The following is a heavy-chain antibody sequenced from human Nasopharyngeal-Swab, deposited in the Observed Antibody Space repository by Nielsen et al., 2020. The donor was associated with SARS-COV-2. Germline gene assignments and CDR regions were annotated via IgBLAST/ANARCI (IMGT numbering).Heavy chain of an antibody. V-gene: IGHV1-69*10. J-gene: IGHJ4*02. Sequence: SVKVSCKVSGGTFSKYAISWVRQAPGQGLEWMGGIIVNLGMTRYAQKFKDSVIINADESTGTAYMELSSLRSEDTAVYYCATWGIGYGENAHGTFDSWGQGTQVTVSS. CDR3: ATWGIGYGENAHGTFDS. CDR1: GGTFSKYA. CDR2: IIVNLGMT. D-gene: IGHD4-17*01.